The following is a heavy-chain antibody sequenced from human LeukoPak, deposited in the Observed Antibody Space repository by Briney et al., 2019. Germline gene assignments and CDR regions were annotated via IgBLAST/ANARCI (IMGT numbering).Heavy chain of an antibody. CDR1: GGSISNYY. Sequence: PSETLSLTCTVSGGSISNYYWSWVRQPAGKGLEWIGRIYTSGYTNYNPSLKSRVTMSLDTSKNQFSLKLSSVTAADTAVYYCATATGYCTSTSCLYYFDYWGQGTLVTVSS. CDR2: IYTSGYT. CDR3: ATATGYCTSTSCLYYFDY. J-gene: IGHJ4*02. V-gene: IGHV4-4*07. D-gene: IGHD2-2*01.